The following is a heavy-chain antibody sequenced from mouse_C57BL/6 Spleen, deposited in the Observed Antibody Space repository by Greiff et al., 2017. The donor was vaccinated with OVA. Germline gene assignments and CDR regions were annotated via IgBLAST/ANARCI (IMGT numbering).Heavy chain of an antibody. CDR3: ARENYYGSRGDYYAMDY. CDR2: ISSGSSTI. Sequence: EVQLVESGGGLVKPGGSLKLSCAASGFTFSDYGMHWVRQAPEKGLEWVAYISSGSSTIYYADTVKGRFPISRDNAKNTLFLQMTSLRSEDTAMYYCARENYYGSRGDYYAMDYWGQGTSVTVSS. V-gene: IGHV5-17*01. D-gene: IGHD1-1*01. CDR1: GFTFSDYG. J-gene: IGHJ4*01.